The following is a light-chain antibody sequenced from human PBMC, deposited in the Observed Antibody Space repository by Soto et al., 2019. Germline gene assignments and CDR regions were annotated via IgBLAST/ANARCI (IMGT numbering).Light chain of an antibody. CDR3: QSYDSSLSAWV. CDR2: GNN. V-gene: IGLV1-40*01. CDR1: SSNIGAGYD. J-gene: IGLJ3*02. Sequence: QSVLTQPPSVSGAPGQRVTISCTGSSSNIGAGYDVHWYQQLPGTAPKLLIFGNNDRPSGVPDRSSGSKSGTSASLAITGLQAENAADYYCQSYDSSLSAWVFGGGTKLTVL.